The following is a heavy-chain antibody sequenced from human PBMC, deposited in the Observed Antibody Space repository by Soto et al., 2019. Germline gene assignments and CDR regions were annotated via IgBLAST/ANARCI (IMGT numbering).Heavy chain of an antibody. Sequence: ASVKVSCKASGYTFTSYGISWVRQAPGQGLEWMGWISAYNSNTNYAQKLQGRVTMTTDTSTSTAYMELRSLRSDDTAVYYCAIQALRYCSGGSCSFDIWGQGTMVTVSS. CDR3: AIQALRYCSGGSCSFDI. J-gene: IGHJ3*02. CDR1: GYTFTSYG. CDR2: ISAYNSNT. D-gene: IGHD2-15*01. V-gene: IGHV1-18*04.